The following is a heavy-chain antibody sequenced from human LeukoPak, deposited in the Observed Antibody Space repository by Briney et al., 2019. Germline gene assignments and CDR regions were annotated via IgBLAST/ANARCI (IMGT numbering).Heavy chain of an antibody. J-gene: IGHJ4*02. V-gene: IGHV4-4*08. D-gene: IGHD3-22*01. CDR2: IHTNGNT. CDR1: GASISSSY. Sequence: SETLSLTCTVSGASISSSYWSWLRQPPGKGLEWIAYIHTNGNTNSNPSLKSRVTVSVDASKNQFSLMLRSLAAADTALYYCARGYYDSRGFSNPFDSWGQGTLVTVSS. CDR3: ARGYYDSRGFSNPFDS.